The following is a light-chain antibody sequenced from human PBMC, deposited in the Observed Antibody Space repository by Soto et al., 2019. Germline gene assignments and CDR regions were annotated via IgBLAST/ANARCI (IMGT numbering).Light chain of an antibody. Sequence: DIQMTQSPSTLSASVGDRVTITCRASQSISSWLAWYQQKPGKAPKFLIYDASSLESGVPSRFSGSRSGTEFTLTISSLQPDDFATYYCQQYNSYWTFGQGTKVEI. CDR3: QQYNSYWT. V-gene: IGKV1-5*01. CDR2: DAS. CDR1: QSISSW. J-gene: IGKJ1*01.